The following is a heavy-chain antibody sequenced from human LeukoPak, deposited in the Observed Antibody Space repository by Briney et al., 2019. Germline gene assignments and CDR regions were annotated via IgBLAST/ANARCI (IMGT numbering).Heavy chain of an antibody. CDR2: ISYDGGNK. D-gene: IGHD1-14*01. Sequence: GRSLRLSCAASGFTFSSYDMHWVRQAPGKGLEWVTLISYDGGNKYYGDSVKGRFTISRDNSKNTLYLQMTSLRVEDTAFYYCATNSRRPHQYYMDVWGKGTTVTVSS. CDR1: GFTFSSYD. V-gene: IGHV3-30*03. CDR3: ATNSRRPHQYYMDV. J-gene: IGHJ6*03.